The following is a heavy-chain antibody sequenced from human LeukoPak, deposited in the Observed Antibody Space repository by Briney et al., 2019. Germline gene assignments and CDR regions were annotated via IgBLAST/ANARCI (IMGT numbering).Heavy chain of an antibody. Sequence: GGSLRLSWAATGFTFSCYRRSLLHQAPGQSRKYVVNIKEDESHKKYVVSVKCRFTTSRANAKNSLYLQITSLRAEATAVYYCARIRAGFMGRYYFDYLGQGTLVDVSS. D-gene: IGHD5-24*01. CDR1: GFTFSCYR. CDR2: IKEDESHK. V-gene: IGHV3-7*04. J-gene: IGHJ4*02. CDR3: ARIRAGFMGRYYFDY.